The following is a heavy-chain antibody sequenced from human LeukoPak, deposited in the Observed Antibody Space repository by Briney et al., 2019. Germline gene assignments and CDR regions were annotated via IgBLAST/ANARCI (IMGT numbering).Heavy chain of an antibody. CDR2: IYYSGST. V-gene: IGHV4-39*01. Sequence: SETLSLTCTVSGGSISSSSYYWGWIRQPPGKGLEWIGSIYYSGSTYYNPSLKSRVTISVDTSKNQFSLKLSSVTAADTAVCYCARRGEVRSWIQLWLAPYYYYYMDVWGKGTTVTVSS. J-gene: IGHJ6*03. D-gene: IGHD5-18*01. CDR3: ARRGEVRSWIQLWLAPYYYYYMDV. CDR1: GGSISSSSYY.